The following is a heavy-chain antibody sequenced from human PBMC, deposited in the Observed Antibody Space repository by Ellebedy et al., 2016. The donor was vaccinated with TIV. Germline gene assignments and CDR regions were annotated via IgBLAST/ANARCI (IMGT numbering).Heavy chain of an antibody. J-gene: IGHJ1*01. CDR2: INPNSGDT. CDR3: ARGKVDNGNYLPAEYFQH. V-gene: IGHV1-2*02. D-gene: IGHD1-7*01. Sequence: ASVKVSXKASGYTFTNYYMYWVRQAPGQGLEWMGWINPNSGDTKYAQKFQGRVTMTRDTSITTAYMELRSLRSDDTAVYYCARGKVDNGNYLPAEYFQHWGQGTLVTVSS. CDR1: GYTFTNYY.